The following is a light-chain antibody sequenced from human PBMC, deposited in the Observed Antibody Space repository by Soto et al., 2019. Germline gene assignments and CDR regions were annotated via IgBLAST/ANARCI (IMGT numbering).Light chain of an antibody. V-gene: IGKV3-20*01. CDR1: QSVSGSS. J-gene: IGKJ3*01. CDR2: VAS. Sequence: EIVLTQSPGTLSLSPGERATLSCRASQSVSGSSLAWYQQKPGQAPRLLIYVASSRATGIPDRFSGSGSGTDFKLTINRREPEDFAVYYCQQYDSSPSSFTFGPGTKVDIK. CDR3: QQYDSSPSSFT.